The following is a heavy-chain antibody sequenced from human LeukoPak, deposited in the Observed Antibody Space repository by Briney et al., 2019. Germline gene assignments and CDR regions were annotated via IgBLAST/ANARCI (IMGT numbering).Heavy chain of an antibody. J-gene: IGHJ4*02. V-gene: IGHV1-8*01. CDR1: GYTFTSCD. Sequence: GASVKVSCKASGYTFTSCDINWVRQATGQGLEWMGWMNPNSGNTGYAQKFQGRVTMTRNTSISTAYMELSSLRSEDTAVYYCARATGYSSSWYPCYFDYWGQGTLVTVSS. D-gene: IGHD6-13*01. CDR3: ARATGYSSSWYPCYFDY. CDR2: MNPNSGNT.